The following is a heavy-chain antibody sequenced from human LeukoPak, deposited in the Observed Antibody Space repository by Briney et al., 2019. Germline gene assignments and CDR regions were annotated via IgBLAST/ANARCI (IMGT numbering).Heavy chain of an antibody. CDR1: GGSISSYY. V-gene: IGHV4-59*12. D-gene: IGHD3-22*01. CDR2: IHYSGST. Sequence: SETLSLTCTVSGGSISSYYWSWIRQPPGKGLEWIGYIHYSGSTNYNPSLKSRLTISVETSKNQFSLKLRSVTAADTAVYYCARPHDSSGYYRAEYFQHWGQGTLVTVSS. CDR3: ARPHDSSGYYRAEYFQH. J-gene: IGHJ1*01.